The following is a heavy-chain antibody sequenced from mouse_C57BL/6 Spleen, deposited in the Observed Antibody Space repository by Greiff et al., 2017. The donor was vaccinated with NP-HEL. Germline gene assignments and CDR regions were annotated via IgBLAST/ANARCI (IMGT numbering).Heavy chain of an antibody. CDR1: GYTFTSYW. CDR3: ASSPYYGSSPGFAY. J-gene: IGHJ3*01. D-gene: IGHD1-1*01. Sequence: QVQLQQSGAELAKPGASVKLSCKASGYTFTSYWMHWVKQRPGQGLEWIGYINPSSGYTNYNGKFKGKATLTADKSSSTAYMQLSSLTSEDSAVYFCASSPYYGSSPGFAYWGQGTLVTVSA. CDR2: INPSSGYT. V-gene: IGHV1-7*01.